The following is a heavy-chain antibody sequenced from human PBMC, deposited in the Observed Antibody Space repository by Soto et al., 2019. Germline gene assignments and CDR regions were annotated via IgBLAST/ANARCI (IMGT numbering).Heavy chain of an antibody. Sequence: QVQLQQWGAGLLKPSETLSLTCAVYGGSFSGYYWSWIRQPPGKGLEWIGVINHSGSTNYNPSLKSRVTISVDTSKNQFSLKLSSVTAADTAVYYCAARGITGTLYYYYGMDVWGQGTTVTVSS. D-gene: IGHD1-7*01. J-gene: IGHJ6*02. CDR3: AARGITGTLYYYYGMDV. V-gene: IGHV4-34*01. CDR1: GGSFSGYY. CDR2: INHSGST.